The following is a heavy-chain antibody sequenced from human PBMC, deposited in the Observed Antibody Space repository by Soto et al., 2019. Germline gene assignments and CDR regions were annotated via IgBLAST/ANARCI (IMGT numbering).Heavy chain of an antibody. J-gene: IGHJ4*02. D-gene: IGHD6-19*01. Sequence: QVQLVQSGAEVKKPGASVKVSCKASGYTFTSYGISWVRQAPGQGLEWMAWISAYDGDTDYAQSLQGRVTMTTDTSTRTAYMELRSLRSDDTAVYYCARDRPYSRGWEPIDSWGQGSLVTVSS. CDR3: ARDRPYSRGWEPIDS. CDR2: ISAYDGDT. CDR1: GYTFTSYG. V-gene: IGHV1-18*04.